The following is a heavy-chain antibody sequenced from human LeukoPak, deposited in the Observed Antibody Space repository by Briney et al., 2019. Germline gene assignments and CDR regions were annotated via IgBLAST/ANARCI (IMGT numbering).Heavy chain of an antibody. CDR3: ARDGIVGVTVFDY. D-gene: IGHD1-26*01. Sequence: PGGSLRLSCAASGFTFSRYWMYWVRQAPGKGLEWVASIKLDGSEQYYVESAKGRFTISRDNAKTSVYLQMNSLRAEDTAVYYCARDGIVGVTVFDYWGQGTLVTVSS. CDR1: GFTFSRYW. V-gene: IGHV3-7*01. CDR2: IKLDGSEQ. J-gene: IGHJ4*02.